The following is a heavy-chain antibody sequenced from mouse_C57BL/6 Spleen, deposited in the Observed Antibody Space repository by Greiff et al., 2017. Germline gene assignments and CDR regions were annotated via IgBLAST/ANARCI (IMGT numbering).Heavy chain of an antibody. J-gene: IGHJ2*01. V-gene: IGHV1-26*01. CDR2: INPNNGGT. CDR3: ARDPHYAGLFDY. Sequence: VQLQQSGPELVKPGASVKISCKASGYTFTDYYMNWVKQSPGKSLEWIGDINPNNGGTSYNQKFKGKATLTVDKSSSTAYMELRSLTSEDSAVYYCARDPHYAGLFDYWGQGTTLTVSS. CDR1: GYTFTDYY. D-gene: IGHD1-2*01.